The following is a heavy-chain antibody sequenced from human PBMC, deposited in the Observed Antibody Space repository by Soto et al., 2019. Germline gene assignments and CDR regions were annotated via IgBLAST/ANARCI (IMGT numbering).Heavy chain of an antibody. J-gene: IGHJ5*02. Sequence: QVQLQQWGAGLLKPSETLSLTCAVYGGSFSGYYWSWIRQPPGKGLEWIGEINHSGSTNYNPSLKSRVTISVDTAMNQFSLKLGSVTAADTAVYYCARRYFGWLLSGRSWFDPWGQGTLVTVSS. CDR1: GGSFSGYY. CDR3: ARRYFGWLLSGRSWFDP. CDR2: INHSGST. V-gene: IGHV4-34*01. D-gene: IGHD3-9*01.